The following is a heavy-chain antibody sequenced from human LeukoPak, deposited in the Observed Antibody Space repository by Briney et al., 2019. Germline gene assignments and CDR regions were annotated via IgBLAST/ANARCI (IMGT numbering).Heavy chain of an antibody. CDR2: TYPGDSDT. J-gene: IGHJ6*02. CDR1: GYSFTSYW. D-gene: IGHD2-15*01. CDR3: VRAWSYHDGMDV. V-gene: IGHV5-51*01. Sequence: GESLKISCKGFGYSFTSYWIAWVRQMPGKGLEWMGITYPGDSDTRYSPSFQGQVTISADKSISTAYLQWTSLKASDTAMYHCVRAWSYHDGMDVWGQGTTVTVS.